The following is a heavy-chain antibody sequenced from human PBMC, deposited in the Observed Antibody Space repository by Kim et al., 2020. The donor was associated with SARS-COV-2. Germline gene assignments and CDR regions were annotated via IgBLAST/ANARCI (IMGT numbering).Heavy chain of an antibody. D-gene: IGHD6-19*01. CDR3: ARGMSAGIAVAGYDY. V-gene: IGHV3-20*01. Sequence: ADSVKGRFTISRDNAKSSLYLQINNLRAEDTALYHCARGMSAGIAVAGYDYWGQGTLVTVSS. J-gene: IGHJ4*02.